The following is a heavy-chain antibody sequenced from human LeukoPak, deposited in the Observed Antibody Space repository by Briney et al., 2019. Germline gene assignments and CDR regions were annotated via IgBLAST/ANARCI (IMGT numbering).Heavy chain of an antibody. V-gene: IGHV3-7*01. CDR3: ARLVGYNPPRFFDC. D-gene: IGHD5-24*01. J-gene: IGHJ4*02. CDR2: IKQDGSEE. CDR1: GFTLGSYW. Sequence: PGGSLRLSCAASGFTLGSYWMSWVRQAPGKGLEWEASVSNIKQDGSEESYVESVKGRFTISRDNAKKSLYLQMNSLRAEDTAVYYCARLVGYNPPRFFDCWGQGTLVTVSS.